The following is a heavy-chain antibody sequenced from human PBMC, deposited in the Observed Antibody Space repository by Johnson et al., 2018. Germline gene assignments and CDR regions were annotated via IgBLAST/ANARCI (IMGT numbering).Heavy chain of an antibody. V-gene: IGHV3-49*03. CDR3: ARDRSYDASGTYFNGMDV. J-gene: IGHJ6*04. Sequence: VQLVESGGGLVQPGRFLSLSCSASGFTFSDSTMSWFRQAPGKGLEWLGLIRSNADGGTIRYATSMKARFIIPRDDSKSVAYLHMNSLKSDDTAVYYCARDRSYDASGTYFNGMDVWGKGTTVTVSS. CDR1: GFTFSDST. D-gene: IGHD3-10*01. CDR2: IRSNADGGTI.